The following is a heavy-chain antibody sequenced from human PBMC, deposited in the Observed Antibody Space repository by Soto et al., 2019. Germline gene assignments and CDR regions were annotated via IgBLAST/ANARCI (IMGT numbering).Heavy chain of an antibody. Sequence: QITLKEAGPALLKPTQTLTLTCTFSGFSLSSTSVAVGWIRQPPGKALEWLALIYWNGREAYSPSLRSRLSNPMEPPKSQVVPTITQLDPVEPGTYLLAPSRSPPLFSDYWGPGTLVTVSS. CDR1: GFSLSSTSVA. J-gene: IGHJ4*02. CDR3: APSRSPPLFSDY. CDR2: IYWNGRE. D-gene: IGHD2-2*01. V-gene: IGHV2-5*04.